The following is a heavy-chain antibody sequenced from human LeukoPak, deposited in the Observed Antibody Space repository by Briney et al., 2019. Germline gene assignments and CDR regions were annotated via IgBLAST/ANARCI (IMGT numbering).Heavy chain of an antibody. J-gene: IGHJ6*02. CDR3: ARLIGEKYDILTGYYPSYYYYGMDV. CDR2: IYYRGGT. CDR1: GGSLSRYL. Sequence: PSGALSLTLTCRGGSLSRYLWGWIRQPPGKGGEGVGYIYYRGGTNYNPALKTRVTISVDTSKNQFSLKLSSVTAADTAVYYCARLIGEKYDILTGYYPSYYYYGMDVWGQGTTVTVSS. D-gene: IGHD3-9*01. V-gene: IGHV4-59*08.